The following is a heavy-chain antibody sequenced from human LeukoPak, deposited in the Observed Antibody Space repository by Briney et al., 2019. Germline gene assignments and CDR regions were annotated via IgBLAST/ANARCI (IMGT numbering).Heavy chain of an antibody. J-gene: IGHJ4*02. Sequence: GGSLRLSCVASGFTFSSSWMTWVRQAPGMGLERVANIKADGSGKYYVDSVRGRFSISRDNAKNSLYLELNSLRAEDTGVYFCARDRGWQQFDYWGQGTLVTVSS. V-gene: IGHV3-7*01. CDR1: GFTFSSSW. D-gene: IGHD5-24*01. CDR3: ARDRGWQQFDY. CDR2: IKADGSGK.